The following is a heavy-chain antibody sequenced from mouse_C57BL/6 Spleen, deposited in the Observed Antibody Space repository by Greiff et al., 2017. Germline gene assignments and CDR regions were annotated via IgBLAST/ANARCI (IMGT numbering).Heavy chain of an antibody. CDR1: GFSLTSYA. J-gene: IGHJ2*01. Sequence: VKLVESGPGLVAPSQSLSITCTVSGFSLTSYAISWVRQPPGKGLEWLGVIWTGGGTNYNSALKSRLSISKDNSKSQVFLKMNSLQTDDTARYYCARNIGHYYGSSYFDYWGQGTTLTVSS. CDR2: IWTGGGT. D-gene: IGHD1-1*01. V-gene: IGHV2-9-1*01. CDR3: ARNIGHYYGSSYFDY.